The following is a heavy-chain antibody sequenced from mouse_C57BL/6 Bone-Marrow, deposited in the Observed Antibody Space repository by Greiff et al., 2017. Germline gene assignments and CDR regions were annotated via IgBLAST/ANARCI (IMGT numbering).Heavy chain of an antibody. J-gene: IGHJ3*01. Sequence: QVQLQQSGADLAQPGASVKLSCTASGYTFTSYWMHWVQQRPGQGLEWIGYINLSSGYTKYNQKFKDKATLTANKSSSTAYMQLSSLTYEDSAVYYWARREGRGSFAYWGRGTRVTVSA. CDR2: INLSSGYT. CDR1: GYTFTSYW. D-gene: IGHD3-3*01. V-gene: IGHV1-7*01. CDR3: ARREGRGSFAY.